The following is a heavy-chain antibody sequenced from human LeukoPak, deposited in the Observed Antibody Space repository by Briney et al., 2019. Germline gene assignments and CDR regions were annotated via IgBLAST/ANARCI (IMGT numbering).Heavy chain of an antibody. CDR1: GFTFSNAW. CDR2: IKSKTDGGTT. D-gene: IGHD3-10*01. CDR3: TTHRGVFAP. Sequence: GGSLRLSCAASGFTFSNAWMSWVRQAPGKGLEWVGRIKSKTDGGTTDYAAPVKGRFTISRDDPKNTLFLQMNSLKTEDTAASYWTTHRGVFAPSGQGTLVTVSS. J-gene: IGHJ5*02. V-gene: IGHV3-15*01.